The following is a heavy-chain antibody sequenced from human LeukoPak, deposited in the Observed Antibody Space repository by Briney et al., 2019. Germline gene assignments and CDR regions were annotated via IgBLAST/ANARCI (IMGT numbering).Heavy chain of an antibody. J-gene: IGHJ3*02. Sequence: HPGGSLRLSCAASGFTFSSYEMNWVRQAPGKGLECVSYISSGGSTMYYADSVKGRFTISRDNAKNSLYLQMNSLRAEDTAVYYCAGDFYCGSTGWYAPDAFDIWGQGAPVTASS. V-gene: IGHV3-48*03. CDR2: ISSGGSTM. D-gene: IGHD2-2*01. CDR3: AGDFYCGSTGWYAPDAFDI. CDR1: GFTFSSYE.